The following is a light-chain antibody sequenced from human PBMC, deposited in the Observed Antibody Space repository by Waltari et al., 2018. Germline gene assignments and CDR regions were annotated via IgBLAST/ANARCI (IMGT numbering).Light chain of an antibody. J-gene: IGLJ1*01. CDR3: CSYAGSYTYV. V-gene: IGLV2-11*01. Sequence: QSALTQPRSVCGSPGQSVTISCTGTSCDVGGYHYVSWYQQHPGKAPNLMIYDVSKRPSGVPDRFSGSKAGNTASLTLSGLQAEDEADYYCCSYAGSYTYVFGTGTKVTVL. CDR1: SCDVGGYHY. CDR2: DVS.